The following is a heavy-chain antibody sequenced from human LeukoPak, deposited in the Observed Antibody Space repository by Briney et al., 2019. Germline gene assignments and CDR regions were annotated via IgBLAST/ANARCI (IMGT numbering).Heavy chain of an antibody. CDR3: ARTSSITCYDH. CDR1: GFTFSSYW. Sequence: SGGSLRLSCAASGFTFSSYWMTWVRQAPGKGLEWVASIMGDGSDKKYVDSVKGRFTISRDNAKNSLYLQMDNLRAEDTAMYYCARTSSITCYDHWGRGTLVTVSS. CDR2: IMGDGSDK. J-gene: IGHJ4*02. D-gene: IGHD2-2*01. V-gene: IGHV3-7*03.